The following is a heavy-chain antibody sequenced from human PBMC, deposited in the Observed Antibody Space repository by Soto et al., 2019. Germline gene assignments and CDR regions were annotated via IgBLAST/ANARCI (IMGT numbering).Heavy chain of an antibody. CDR1: GFTFSSYG. V-gene: IGHV3-30*18. D-gene: IGHD4-17*01. CDR3: AKDFRHGDYGYYYYYGMDV. CDR2: ISYDGSNK. J-gene: IGHJ6*02. Sequence: PGGSLRLSCAASGFTFSSYGMHWVRQAPGKGLEWVAVISYDGSNKYYADSVKGRFTISRDNSKNTLYLQMNSLRAEDTAVYYCAKDFRHGDYGYYYYYGMDVWGQGTTVTVPS.